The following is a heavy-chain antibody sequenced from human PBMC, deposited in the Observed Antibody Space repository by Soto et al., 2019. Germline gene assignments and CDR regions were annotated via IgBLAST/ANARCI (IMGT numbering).Heavy chain of an antibody. V-gene: IGHV1-69*13. D-gene: IGHD3-22*01. CDR1: GGTFSSYA. CDR3: ARDRYYDSSGFPAY. Sequence: RASVKVSCKASGGTFSSYAISWVRQAPGQGLEWMGGIIPIFGTANYAQKFQGRVTITADESTSTAYVELSSLRSEDTAVYYCARDRYYDSSGFPAYWGQGTLVTVSS. CDR2: IIPIFGTA. J-gene: IGHJ4*02.